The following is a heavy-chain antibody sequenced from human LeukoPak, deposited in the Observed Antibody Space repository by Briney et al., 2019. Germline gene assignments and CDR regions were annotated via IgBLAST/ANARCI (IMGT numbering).Heavy chain of an antibody. Sequence: GGSLRLSCAASGFTFTNTWMTWVRQAPGKGLEWVGRIRSKTDGETTDYAAPVKGRFTISRDDSKNTLYLQMNSLKTEDTAVYYCATDRMIDYGDYAAGGLFDYWGQGTLVTVSS. V-gene: IGHV3-15*01. CDR1: GFTFTNTW. CDR3: ATDRMIDYGDYAAGGLFDY. J-gene: IGHJ4*02. CDR2: IRSKTDGETT. D-gene: IGHD4-17*01.